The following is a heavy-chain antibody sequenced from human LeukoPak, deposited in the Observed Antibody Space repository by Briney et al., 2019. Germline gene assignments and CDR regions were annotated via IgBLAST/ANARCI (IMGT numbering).Heavy chain of an antibody. D-gene: IGHD6-19*01. CDR2: INPSGGRT. J-gene: IGHJ4*02. CDR1: GYTFTSYY. V-gene: IGHV1-46*01. Sequence: ASVKVSCKASGYTFTSYYMHWVRQAPGQGVEWMGIINPSGGRTSYAQKFQGRVTMTRDMSTSTVYMELSSLRSEDTAVYYCAREGAVAGTIDYWGQGTLVTVSS. CDR3: AREGAVAGTIDY.